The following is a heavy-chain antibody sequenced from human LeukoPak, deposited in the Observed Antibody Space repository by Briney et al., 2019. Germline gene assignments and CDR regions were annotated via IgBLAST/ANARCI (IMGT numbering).Heavy chain of an antibody. Sequence: GGSLRLSCAASGFTFSSYWMSWVRQAPGKGLEWVAVISYDGSNKYYADSVKGRFTISRDNSKNTLYLQMNSLRAEDTAVYYCAKGFGGGATDVVYYWGQGNLVTVSS. CDR1: GFTFSSYW. CDR3: AKGFGGGATDVVYY. CDR2: ISYDGSNK. V-gene: IGHV3-30*18. D-gene: IGHD1-26*01. J-gene: IGHJ4*02.